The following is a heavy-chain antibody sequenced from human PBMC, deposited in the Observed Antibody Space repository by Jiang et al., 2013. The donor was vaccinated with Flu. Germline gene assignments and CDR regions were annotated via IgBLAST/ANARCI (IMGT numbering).Heavy chain of an antibody. V-gene: IGHV1-69-2*01. CDR2: IDPEDGKT. CDR1: GYTFIDYY. J-gene: IGHJ4*02. CDR3: ATISSSSDFDH. Sequence: GAEVKKPGATIKISCKVSGYTFIDYYMHWVQEAPGKGLEWMGLIDPEDGKTVYAEKFKGRVTITADTSTDTSYMELSSLRPEDTALYYCATISSSSDFDHWGQGTLVTVS. D-gene: IGHD6-6*01.